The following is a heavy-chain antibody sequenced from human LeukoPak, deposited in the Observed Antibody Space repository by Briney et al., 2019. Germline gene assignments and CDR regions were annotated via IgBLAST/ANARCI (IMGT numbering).Heavy chain of an antibody. D-gene: IGHD6-13*01. Sequence: GGSLRLSCAASGFTFRSYAMSWVRQAPGKGLEWVSAISGSGDSTYYPDSVKGRFTISRHNSENTLYLQMSSLRAEDTAVYYCAREAEIAAAGTVDYWGQGTLVTVSS. CDR3: AREAEIAAAGTVDY. J-gene: IGHJ4*02. CDR2: ISGSGDST. V-gene: IGHV3-23*01. CDR1: GFTFRSYA.